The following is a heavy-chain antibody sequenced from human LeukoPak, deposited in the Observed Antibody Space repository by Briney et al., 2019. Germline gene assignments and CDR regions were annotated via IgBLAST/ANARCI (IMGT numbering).Heavy chain of an antibody. Sequence: SETLSLTCTVSGASISSISYYWGWIRQPPGKGLKWIGNIYYSGSTYYNPSLKSRVTISIDTSKNQFSLRLSSVTAADTAVYYCARTGIEDCSGGSCQGGFDYWGQGTLVTVSS. CDR2: IYYSGST. J-gene: IGHJ4*02. D-gene: IGHD2-15*01. V-gene: IGHV4-39*07. CDR1: GASISSISYY. CDR3: ARTGIEDCSGGSCQGGFDY.